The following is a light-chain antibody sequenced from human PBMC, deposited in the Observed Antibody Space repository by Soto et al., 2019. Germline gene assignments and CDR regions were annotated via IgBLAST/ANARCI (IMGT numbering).Light chain of an antibody. CDR2: GAS. Sequence: IVWTQSPGTPSLSPGERATLCCRARQTISSHRYLAWYQQKPGQAPRLLIYGASTRATGIAARFSGSGSGTEFTLTISRLEPEDFAVYYCQQYGSSPLTFGGGTKVDNK. CDR3: QQYGSSPLT. V-gene: IGKV3-20*01. CDR1: QTISSHRY. J-gene: IGKJ4*01.